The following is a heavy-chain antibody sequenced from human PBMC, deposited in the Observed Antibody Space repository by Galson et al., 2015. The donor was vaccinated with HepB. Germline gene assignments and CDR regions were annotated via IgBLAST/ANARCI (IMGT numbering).Heavy chain of an antibody. CDR3: ARDSYCGGDCYRGPIDY. V-gene: IGHV3-48*01. CDR1: GFTFSSYS. J-gene: IGHJ4*02. CDR2: ISSSSSTI. D-gene: IGHD2-21*02. Sequence: SLRLSCAASGFTFSSYSMNWVRQAPGKGLEWVSYISSSSSTIYYADSVKGRFTISRDNAKNSLYLQMNSLRAEDTAVYYCARDSYCGGDCYRGPIDYWGQGTLVTVSS.